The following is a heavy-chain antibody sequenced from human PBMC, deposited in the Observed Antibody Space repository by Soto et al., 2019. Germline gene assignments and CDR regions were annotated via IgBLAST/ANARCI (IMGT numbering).Heavy chain of an antibody. J-gene: IGHJ6*02. D-gene: IGHD6-6*01. CDR3: ARDSHSSSSSYHYGMDV. Sequence: PSQTLSLTCVISGDSVPSNSAAWNWIRQSPSRGLEWLGRTYYRSKWYNDYAVSVKSRITINPDTSKNQFSLQLNSVTPEDTAVYYCARDSHSSSSSYHYGMDVWGQGTTVTVSS. CDR2: TYYRSKWYN. V-gene: IGHV6-1*01. CDR1: GDSVPSNSAA.